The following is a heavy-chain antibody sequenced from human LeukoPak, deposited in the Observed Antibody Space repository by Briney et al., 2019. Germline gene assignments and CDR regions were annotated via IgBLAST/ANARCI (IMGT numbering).Heavy chain of an antibody. Sequence: GGSLKLSCAASGFTFSGTAMHWVRQASGKGLEWVGRIRSKANSYATAYAASVKGRFTISRDDSKNTAYLQMNSLKTEDTAVYYCTRRIYGDPLGDAFDIWGQGTMVTVSS. D-gene: IGHD4-17*01. CDR3: TRRIYGDPLGDAFDI. CDR1: GFTFSGTA. CDR2: IRSKANSYAT. V-gene: IGHV3-73*01. J-gene: IGHJ3*02.